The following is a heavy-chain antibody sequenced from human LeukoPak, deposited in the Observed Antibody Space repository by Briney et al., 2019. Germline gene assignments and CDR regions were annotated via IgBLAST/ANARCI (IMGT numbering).Heavy chain of an antibody. Sequence: NPSGTLSLTCTVSGGSISSGDYYWSWIRQPPGKGLEWIGYIYYSGSTYYNPSLKSRVTISVDTSKNQFSLKLSSVTAADTAVYYCARDPYSGYGSSADYWGQGTLVTVSS. J-gene: IGHJ4*02. CDR1: GGSISSGDYY. D-gene: IGHD5-12*01. CDR2: IYYSGST. V-gene: IGHV4-30-4*01. CDR3: ARDPYSGYGSSADY.